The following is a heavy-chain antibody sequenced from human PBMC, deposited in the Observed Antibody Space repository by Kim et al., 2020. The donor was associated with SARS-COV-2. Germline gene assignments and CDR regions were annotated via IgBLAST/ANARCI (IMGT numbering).Heavy chain of an antibody. CDR2: SRGSGGGT. CDR1: GFTFSTYT. J-gene: IGHJ4*02. V-gene: IGHV3-23*01. CDR3: VRSRGDF. Sequence: GGSLRLSCAASGFTFSTYTMSWVRQAPGKGLEWVSLSRGSGGGTSYPDSVRGRFTISRDNSKNTLYLQMNSLRAEDTAVYYCVRSRGDFWGPGTLVAVSP.